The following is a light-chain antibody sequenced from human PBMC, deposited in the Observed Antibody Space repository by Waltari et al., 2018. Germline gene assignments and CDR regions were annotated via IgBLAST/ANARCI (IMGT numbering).Light chain of an antibody. J-gene: IGKJ1*01. CDR2: KAS. Sequence: DIQMTQSPSTLSASVGDRVTITCRASQSISSGLAWYQQKPGKAPKLLIYKASSLESGVPSMFSGSGSGTEFTLTISSLQPDDFATYYCQQYNSYSRAFGQGTKVEIK. CDR1: QSISSG. V-gene: IGKV1-5*03. CDR3: QQYNSYSRA.